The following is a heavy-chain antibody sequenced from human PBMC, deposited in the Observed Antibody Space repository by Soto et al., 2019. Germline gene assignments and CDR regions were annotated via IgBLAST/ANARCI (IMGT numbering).Heavy chain of an antibody. D-gene: IGHD4-17*01. CDR2: IYYSGST. J-gene: IGHJ5*02. CDR3: TRLMTTVTTLWFDP. Sequence: QLQLQESGPGLVKPSETLSLTCTVSGGSISSSTYYWGWIRQPPGKGLEWIGNIYYSGSTYYNPYLQSPGRISVDTSKNQFSLKLSSVTAADTAVYYCTRLMTTVTTLWFDPWGQGTLVTVSS. CDR1: GGSISSSTYY. V-gene: IGHV4-39*01.